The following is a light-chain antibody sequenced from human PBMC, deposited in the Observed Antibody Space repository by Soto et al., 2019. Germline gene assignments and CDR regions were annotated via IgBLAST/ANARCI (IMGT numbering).Light chain of an antibody. CDR1: QSVLYSSNNNNY. V-gene: IGKV4-1*01. CDR3: QQYYSAPYT. J-gene: IGKJ2*01. Sequence: DVVMTQSPDSVAVSLGERATFNCKSSQSVLYSSNNNNYLAWYQQKPGQPPKLLIYWASTRESGVPDRFSGSGSGTHFTLTISSLQAEDVAVYYCQQYYSAPYTFGQGTKLEIK. CDR2: WAS.